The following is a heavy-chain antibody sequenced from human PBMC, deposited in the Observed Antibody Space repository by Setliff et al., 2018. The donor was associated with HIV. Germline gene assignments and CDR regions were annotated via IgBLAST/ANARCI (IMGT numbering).Heavy chain of an antibody. J-gene: IGHJ3*02. CDR1: GGSISSGSYY. D-gene: IGHD3-10*01. V-gene: IGHV4-61*02. CDR2: IYTSGST. CDR3: ARIIMPRGGAFDI. Sequence: PSETLSLTCTVSGGSISSGSYYWRWIRQPAGKGLQWIGRIYTSGSTNYNPSLKSRVTISVDTSKNQFSLKLNSVTAADTAVYYFARIIMPRGGAFDIWGQGTMVTVSS.